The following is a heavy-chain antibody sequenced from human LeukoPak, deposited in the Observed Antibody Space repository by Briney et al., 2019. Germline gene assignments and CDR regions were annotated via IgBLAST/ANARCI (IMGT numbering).Heavy chain of an antibody. J-gene: IGHJ4*02. D-gene: IGHD2-15*01. Sequence: GESLKISCKGSGYSFTSYWIGWVRQMPGKGLGWMGIIYPGDSDTRYSPSFQGQVTISADKSISTAYLQWSSLKASDTAMYYCARHGSYCSGGSCYVDYWGQGTLVTVSS. CDR2: IYPGDSDT. V-gene: IGHV5-51*01. CDR3: ARHGSYCSGGSCYVDY. CDR1: GYSFTSYW.